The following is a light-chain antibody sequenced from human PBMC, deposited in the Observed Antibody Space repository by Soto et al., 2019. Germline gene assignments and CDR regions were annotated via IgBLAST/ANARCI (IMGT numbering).Light chain of an antibody. Sequence: IHMPHSPSSMSASVGARVTITCRASQSISSYLNWYQQKPGKAPKLLIYAASSLQSGVPSRFSGSGSGTDFTLTISSLQPEDFATYYCQQSYRTFGQGTKVDI. J-gene: IGKJ1*01. CDR2: AAS. CDR1: QSISSY. V-gene: IGKV1-39*01. CDR3: QQSYRT.